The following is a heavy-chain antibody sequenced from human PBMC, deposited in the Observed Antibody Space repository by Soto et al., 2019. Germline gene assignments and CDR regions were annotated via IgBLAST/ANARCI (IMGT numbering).Heavy chain of an antibody. D-gene: IGHD1-20*01. Sequence: GESLQISCAASGFTFSSYSMNWVRQAPGKGLEWVSYISSSSSTIYYADSVKGRFTISRDNAKNSLYLQMNSLRAEDTAVYYCARDTPYNWNKLSYYYYYMDVWGKGTTVTVSS. J-gene: IGHJ6*03. CDR2: ISSSSSTI. CDR3: ARDTPYNWNKLSYYYYYMDV. V-gene: IGHV3-48*01. CDR1: GFTFSSYS.